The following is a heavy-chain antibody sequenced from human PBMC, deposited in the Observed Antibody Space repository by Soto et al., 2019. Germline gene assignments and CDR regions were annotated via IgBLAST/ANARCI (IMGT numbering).Heavy chain of an antibody. CDR2: ISGSGGST. CDR1: GFTFSSYA. J-gene: IGHJ4*02. D-gene: IGHD3-22*01. CDR3: AKATVYYYDSSGYLIDY. Sequence: GESLKISCAASGFTFSSYAMSWVRQAPGKGLEWVSAISGSGGSTYYADSVKGRFTISRDNSKNTLYLQMNSLRAEDTVVYYCAKATVYYYDSSGYLIDYWGQGTLVTVSS. V-gene: IGHV3-23*01.